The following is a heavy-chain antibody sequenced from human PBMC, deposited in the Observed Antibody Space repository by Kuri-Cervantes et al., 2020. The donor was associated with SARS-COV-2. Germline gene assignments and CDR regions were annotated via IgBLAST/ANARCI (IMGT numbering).Heavy chain of an antibody. CDR3: AKEGIGLRRYTMDI. Sequence: SETLSLTCTVSGGSISSYYWSWIRRPPGKGLEWIGRIHASGNTNYNPSLKSRVTMSIDTSKNQFSLKLSSVTAADTALYYCAKEGIGLRRYTMDIWGHGTTVTGYS. CDR1: GGSISSYY. CDR2: IHASGNT. D-gene: IGHD4-17*01. V-gene: IGHV4-4*07. J-gene: IGHJ6*02.